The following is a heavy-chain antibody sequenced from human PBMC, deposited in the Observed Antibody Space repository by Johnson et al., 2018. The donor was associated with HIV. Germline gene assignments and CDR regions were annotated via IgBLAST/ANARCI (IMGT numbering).Heavy chain of an antibody. Sequence: QVQLVESGGGVVQPGGSLRLSCAAFGFNFKSYDMHWIRQAPGKGLDWVAFVSFDGTNILYGESVKGRFTISRDNSKSTVSLQMNSLRVDDTAVYYCAKETRDSSGAFDIWGQGTIVTVSS. CDR1: GFNFKSYD. V-gene: IGHV3-30*02. CDR3: AKETRDSSGAFDI. CDR2: VSFDGTNI. J-gene: IGHJ3*02. D-gene: IGHD3-22*01.